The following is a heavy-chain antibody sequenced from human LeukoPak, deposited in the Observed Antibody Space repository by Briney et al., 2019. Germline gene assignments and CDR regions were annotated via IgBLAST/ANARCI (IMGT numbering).Heavy chain of an antibody. CDR2: IGPTGSDR. CDR3: ATETNGRHYDY. CDR1: GLTFSTSG. J-gene: IGHJ4*02. V-gene: IGHV3-21*06. Sequence: GGSLRLSCTASGLTFSTSGFNWVRHAPGKGLEWVASIGPTGSDRYHADSIKGRFTISRDNANNFLYLQMNSLRAEDTAVYYCATETNGRHYDYWGQGTLLTVSS. D-gene: IGHD1-14*01.